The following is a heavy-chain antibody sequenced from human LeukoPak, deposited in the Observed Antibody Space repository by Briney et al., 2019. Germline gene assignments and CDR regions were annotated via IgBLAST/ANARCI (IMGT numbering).Heavy chain of an antibody. V-gene: IGHV3-9*01. CDR1: GFTFDDYA. CDR2: INWNSGSK. D-gene: IGHD3-10*01. J-gene: IGHJ6*03. Sequence: PGGSLRLSCAASGFTFDDYAIHWVRQAPGKGLEWVSGINWNSGSKHYADSVKGRFTISRDNSKNTLYLQMNSLRAEDTAVYYCAKDAKGFGGKTYYYYYMDVWGKGTTVTISS. CDR3: AKDAKGFGGKTYYYYYMDV.